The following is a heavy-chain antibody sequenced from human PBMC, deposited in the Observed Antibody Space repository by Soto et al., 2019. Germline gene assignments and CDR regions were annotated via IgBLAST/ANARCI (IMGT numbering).Heavy chain of an antibody. J-gene: IGHJ4*02. V-gene: IGHV3-11*01. CDR2: ISSSGSTI. CDR1: GFTFSDYY. Sequence: KPGGSLRLSFAASGFTFSDYYMSCIRQAPGKGLEWVSYISSSGSTIYYADSVKGRFTISRDNAKNALYLQMNSLRAEDTAVYYCARSDYYGSGSYYKPNDYWGQGSLVSV. CDR3: ARSDYYGSGSYYKPNDY. D-gene: IGHD3-10*01.